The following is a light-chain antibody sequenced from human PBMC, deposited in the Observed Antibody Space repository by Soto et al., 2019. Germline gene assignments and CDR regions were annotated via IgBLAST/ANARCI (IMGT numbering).Light chain of an antibody. CDR2: GAS. J-gene: IGKJ1*01. CDR3: QQDGSSPVTWT. Sequence: EIVLTQSPGTLSLSPGERATLSCRASQSVSSSYLAWYQQKPGQAPRLLIYGASSRATGIPDRFSGSGSGTDVTLTISRLEPEDFAVYSCQQDGSSPVTWTFGQGTKVEIK. CDR1: QSVSSSY. V-gene: IGKV3-20*01.